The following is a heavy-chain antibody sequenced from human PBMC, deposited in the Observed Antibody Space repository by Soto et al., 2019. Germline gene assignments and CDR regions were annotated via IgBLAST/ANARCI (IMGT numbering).Heavy chain of an antibody. J-gene: IGHJ4*02. CDR3: AREGSYSAYNFAHGIQLWSFDF. D-gene: IGHD5-12*01. Sequence: SETLSLTCTVSCGSINTFYWSCVRQPAGKGLEWIGLISSSGSTSFNPSLERRVAMSVDTSKNHFSLNCSSVTAADMAVYYCAREGSYSAYNFAHGIQLWSFDFWGQGALVSVSS. CDR1: CGSINTFY. V-gene: IGHV4-4*07. CDR2: ISSSGST.